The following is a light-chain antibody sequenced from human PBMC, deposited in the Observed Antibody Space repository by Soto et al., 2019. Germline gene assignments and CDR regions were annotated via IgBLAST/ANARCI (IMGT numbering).Light chain of an antibody. Sequence: EIVLTQSPAILSVSLGERATLSCKASQSVSSNLAWFQQKPGQAPRLLIYGASTRATGIPARFSGSGSGTEFTLTISSLQSEDFAVYYCHQFNNWPTWTFGQGTKVDIK. J-gene: IGKJ1*01. V-gene: IGKV3-15*01. CDR3: HQFNNWPTWT. CDR2: GAS. CDR1: QSVSSN.